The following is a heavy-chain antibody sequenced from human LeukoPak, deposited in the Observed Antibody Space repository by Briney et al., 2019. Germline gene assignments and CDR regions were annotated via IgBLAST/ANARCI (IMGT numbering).Heavy chain of an antibody. J-gene: IGHJ4*02. CDR3: ARSDAPMDNHFDY. CDR1: GFAFSDYN. D-gene: IGHD3-10*01. V-gene: IGHV3-48*04. CDR2: ITNWSGTI. Sequence: GGSLRLSCAASGFAFSDYNMNWVRQAPGKGLEWVSYITNWSGTIYYADSVKGQFTISRDNAKNSLYLQMNSLRAEDTAVYYCARSDAPMDNHFDYWGQGTLVTVSS.